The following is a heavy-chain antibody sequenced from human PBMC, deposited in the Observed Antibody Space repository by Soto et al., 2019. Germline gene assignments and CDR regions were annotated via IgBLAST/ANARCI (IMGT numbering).Heavy chain of an antibody. CDR1: GFTVSNNY. J-gene: IGHJ4*02. CDR3: GTRPGGGGY. CDR2: IYSGGYT. Sequence: EVQLVESGGGLIQPGGSLRLSCAVSGFTVSNNYMSWVRQAPGKGLEGVSVIYSGGYTAYGDSVKGRFTISRDNSKNTLFLQKNRLSADATAVFFWGTRPGGGGYWGQGTLVTVSS. V-gene: IGHV3-53*01. D-gene: IGHD3-10*01.